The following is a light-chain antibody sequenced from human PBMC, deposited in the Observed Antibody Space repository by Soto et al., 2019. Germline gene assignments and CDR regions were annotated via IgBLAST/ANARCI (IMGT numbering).Light chain of an antibody. CDR1: GSDVGGYNY. CDR3: SSYTSASTPLV. CDR2: DVS. J-gene: IGLJ2*01. V-gene: IGLV2-14*01. Sequence: QSALTQPASVSGSPGQSITISCTGTGSDVGGYNYVSWYQQHPGKVPKVMIYDVSNRPSGVSNRFSGSKSGNTASLTISGLQAEDEADYYCSSYTSASTPLVFVGGTK.